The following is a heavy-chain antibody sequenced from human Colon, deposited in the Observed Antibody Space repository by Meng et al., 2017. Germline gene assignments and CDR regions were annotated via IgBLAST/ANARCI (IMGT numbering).Heavy chain of an antibody. V-gene: IGHV4-61*08. Sequence: AQLQESGPGLVRPAETLSLTCTGSGGSVTITGYYWSWIRQSPWKGLEWIGYIYYTGTTNYNPSLKSRVTISVDTSKNQFSLKLSSVTPADTAVYFCARDNLLTSGSRFCFDYWGQGALVTVSS. J-gene: IGHJ4*02. CDR1: GGSVTITGYY. CDR2: IYYTGTT. D-gene: IGHD6-19*01. CDR3: ARDNLLTSGSRFCFDY.